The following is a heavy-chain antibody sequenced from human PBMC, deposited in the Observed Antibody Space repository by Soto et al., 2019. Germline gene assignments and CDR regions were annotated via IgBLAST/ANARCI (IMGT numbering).Heavy chain of an antibody. CDR2: INVGNGNT. D-gene: IGHD3-16*01. CDR1: GYTFTSYA. Sequence: QVQLVQSGAEVKKPGPSVKVSCKASGYTFTSYAMPWVRQAPGQRLEWMGWINVGNGNTKYSQKIPGRVTITRATAASAADMELSSLGSEDTAVYFCARDGGAPGDWVQGPRVTVSS. CDR3: ARDGGAPGD. J-gene: IGHJ4*02. V-gene: IGHV1-3*01.